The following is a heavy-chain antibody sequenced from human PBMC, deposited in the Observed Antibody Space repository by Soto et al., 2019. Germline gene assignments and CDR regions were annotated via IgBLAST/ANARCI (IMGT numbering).Heavy chain of an antibody. CDR3: AKASLELRGLNYYGMDV. V-gene: IGHV3-30*18. D-gene: IGHD1-7*01. CDR1: GFTFSSYG. CDR2: ISYDGSNK. Sequence: LRLSCAASGFTFSSYGMHWVRQAPGKGLEWVAVISYDGSNKYYADSVKGRFTISRDNSKNTLYLQMNSLRAEDTAVYYCAKASLELRGLNYYGMDVWGQGTTVTVSS. J-gene: IGHJ6*02.